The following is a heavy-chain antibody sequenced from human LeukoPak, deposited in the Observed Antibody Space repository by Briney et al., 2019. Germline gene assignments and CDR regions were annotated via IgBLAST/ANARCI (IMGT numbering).Heavy chain of an antibody. CDR2: ISYSGFT. CDR3: ARVYTVTEGVMWYFDY. J-gene: IGHJ4*02. CDR1: GGSVSTSTYY. D-gene: IGHD4-17*01. Sequence: PSETLSLTCSVSGGSVSTSTYYWNWIRQPPEKRLEWLGFISYSGFTKYNPSLDSRITLSVDTSSNQFSLRLSSLAAADTAVYYCARVYTVTEGVMWYFDYWGQGTLVTVSS. V-gene: IGHV4-61*01.